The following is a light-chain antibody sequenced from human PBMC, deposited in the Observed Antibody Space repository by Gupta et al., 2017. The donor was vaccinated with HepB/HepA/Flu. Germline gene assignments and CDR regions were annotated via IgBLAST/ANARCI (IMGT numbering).Light chain of an antibody. J-gene: IGLJ2*01. CDR2: DVS. CDR3: SSYTRSSRAL. CDR1: SNDVGGYNY. V-gene: IGLV2-14*03. Sequence: HSALTHPATVSVSPAQADPLSLLCTSNDVGGYNYVFWYQQHPGNAPKLMIYDVSNRPSGVSNRCSGSKSGNTASLTISGLQAEDEADYYCSSYTRSSRALFGGGTKLTVL.